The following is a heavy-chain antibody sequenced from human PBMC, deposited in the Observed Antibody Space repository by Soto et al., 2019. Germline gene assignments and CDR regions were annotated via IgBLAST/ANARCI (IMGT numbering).Heavy chain of an antibody. CDR3: ARQPLHIVVVTAIPGYFDN. D-gene: IGHD2-21*02. CDR2: IYYSGTT. Sequence: QLQLQESGPGLVKPSETLSLICTVSGDSISSNSFNWGWIRQPPGKGLEWIGNIYYSGTTYYNPSLKSRVTISVDTSKNQFSLKVKSVTAADTAVYYCARQPLHIVVVTAIPGYFDNWGQGTLVTVSS. CDR1: GDSISSNSFN. V-gene: IGHV4-39*01. J-gene: IGHJ4*02.